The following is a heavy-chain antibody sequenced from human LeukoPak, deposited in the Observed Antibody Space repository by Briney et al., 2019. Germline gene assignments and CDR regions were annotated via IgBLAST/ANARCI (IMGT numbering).Heavy chain of an antibody. J-gene: IGHJ4*02. CDR1: GGSISSYY. CDR3: ARDRSGYYEHYYFDY. V-gene: IGHV4-4*07. D-gene: IGHD5-18*01. CDR2: IYSSGST. Sequence: PSETLSLTCTVSGGSISSYYWSWIRQPAGKGLEWIGRIYSSGSTNYSPSLKSRVTMSVDTSKDQFSLKLSSVTAADTAVYYCARDRSGYYEHYYFDYWGQGTLVTVSS.